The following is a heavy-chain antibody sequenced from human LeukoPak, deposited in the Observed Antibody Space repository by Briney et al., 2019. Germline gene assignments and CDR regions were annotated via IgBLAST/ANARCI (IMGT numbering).Heavy chain of an antibody. CDR1: GGSISSYY. V-gene: IGHV4-4*07. D-gene: IGHD3-10*01. J-gene: IGHJ4*02. CDR2: MHSSGST. CDR3: AREAVHYGSGSHDY. Sequence: SETLSLTCTISGGSISSYYWSWIRQPAGKGLEWIGRMHSSGSTNYNPSIKSRVTMSLDTSKNQFSLKVDSVTAADTAMYYCAREAVHYGSGSHDYWGQGTLVAVSS.